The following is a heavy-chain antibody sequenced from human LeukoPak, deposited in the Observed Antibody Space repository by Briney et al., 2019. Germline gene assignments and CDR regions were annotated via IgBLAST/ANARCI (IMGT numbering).Heavy chain of an antibody. CDR3: VRDPAYEYVWGTYRPDVYFDY. Sequence: GGSLRLSCAASGFIFSSHAMHWVRQAPGKGLEWVAGTSKDGSYKFYVDSVKGRFTISRDNSKNTLYLQMNSLTPEDTAVYYCVRDPAYEYVWGTYRPDVYFDYWGQGTLVTVSP. J-gene: IGHJ4*02. CDR1: GFIFSSHA. CDR2: TSKDGSYK. D-gene: IGHD3-16*02. V-gene: IGHV3-30*01.